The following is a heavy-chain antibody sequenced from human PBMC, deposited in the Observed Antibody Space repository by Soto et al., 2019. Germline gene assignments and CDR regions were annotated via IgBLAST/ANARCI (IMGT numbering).Heavy chain of an antibody. Sequence: QVKLVQSGAEVKKPGASVKVSCKAFGYTFTSYGITWVRQAPGQGLEWMGWISTCHGYTSYAQKVQGRVTMTRDTATSTAYMELRSLRSDDTAVYYCVKDRELSGSRSGYWGQGSLVTVSS. CDR2: ISTCHGYT. CDR3: VKDRELSGSRSGY. V-gene: IGHV1-18*01. J-gene: IGHJ4*02. D-gene: IGHD1-26*01. CDR1: GYTFTSYG.